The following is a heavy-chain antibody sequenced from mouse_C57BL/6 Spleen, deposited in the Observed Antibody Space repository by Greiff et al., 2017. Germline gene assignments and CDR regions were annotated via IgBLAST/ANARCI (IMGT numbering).Heavy chain of an antibody. J-gene: IGHJ2*01. V-gene: IGHV1-82*01. CDR2: IYPGDGDT. CDR1: GYAFSSSW. Sequence: QVQLQQSGPELVKPGASVKISCKASGYAFSSSWMNWVKQRPGKGLEWIGRIYPGDGDTNYNGKFKGKATLTADKSSSTAYMQLSSLTSEDSAVYFCARGGEPYFDYWGKGTTLTVSS. CDR3: ARGGEPYFDY.